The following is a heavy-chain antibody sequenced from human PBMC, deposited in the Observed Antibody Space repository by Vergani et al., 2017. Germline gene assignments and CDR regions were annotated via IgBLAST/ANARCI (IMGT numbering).Heavy chain of an antibody. CDR1: GYTFTSYY. Sequence: QVQLVQSGAEVKKPGASVKVSCKASGYTFTSYYMHWVRQAPGQGLEWMGIINPSGGSTSYAQKFQGRVTMTRDTSTSTVYMELSSLRSEDTAVYYCARDTPYCSGGSCYSAYYFDYWGQGTLVTVSS. CDR2: INPSGGST. D-gene: IGHD2-15*01. J-gene: IGHJ4*02. V-gene: IGHV1-46*03. CDR3: ARDTPYCSGGSCYSAYYFDY.